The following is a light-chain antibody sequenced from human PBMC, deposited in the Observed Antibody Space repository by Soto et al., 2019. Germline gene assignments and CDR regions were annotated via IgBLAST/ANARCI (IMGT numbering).Light chain of an antibody. CDR3: SSYTGSGTLWV. V-gene: IGLV2-14*03. CDR1: SSDIGGYNY. Sequence: QSVLTQPASVSGSPGQSITISCIGTSSDIGGYNYVSWYQQHPDKAPKLMIYQVINRPSGVSDRFSGSKSGNTAFPTISGLQAEDEADYYCSSYTGSGTLWVFGGGTKLTVL. J-gene: IGLJ3*02. CDR2: QVI.